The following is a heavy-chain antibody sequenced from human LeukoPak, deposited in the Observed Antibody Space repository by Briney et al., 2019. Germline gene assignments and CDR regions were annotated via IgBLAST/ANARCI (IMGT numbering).Heavy chain of an antibody. Sequence: SETLSLTCTVSGASISSTTYYWGWIRQPPRKGLEWIGEINYSGSTNYNPSLKSRVTISVDTSKNHFSLKLSSVTAADTAVYYCAANSADYNTLGSSYKVWGQGTLVTVSS. J-gene: IGHJ4*02. CDR2: INYSGST. V-gene: IGHV4-39*02. CDR1: GASISSTTYY. D-gene: IGHD3-10*01. CDR3: AANSADYNTLGSSYKV.